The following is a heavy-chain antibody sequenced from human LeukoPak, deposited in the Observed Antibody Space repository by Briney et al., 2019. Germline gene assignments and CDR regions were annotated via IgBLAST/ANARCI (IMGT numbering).Heavy chain of an antibody. V-gene: IGHV3-30-3*01. D-gene: IGHD3-22*01. CDR3: ASPYDDSSGYYYPTFDY. J-gene: IGHJ4*02. CDR2: ISYDGSNK. Sequence: PGGSLRLSCAASGFTFSSYAMPWVRQAPGKGLEWVAVISYDGSNKYYADSVKGRFTISRDNSKNTLYLQMNSLRAEDTAVYYCASPYDDSSGYYYPTFDYWGQGTLVTVSS. CDR1: GFTFSSYA.